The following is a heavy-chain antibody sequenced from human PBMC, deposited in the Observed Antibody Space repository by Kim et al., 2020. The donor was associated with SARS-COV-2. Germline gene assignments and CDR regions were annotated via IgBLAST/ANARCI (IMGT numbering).Heavy chain of an antibody. CDR3: ARDLWFGGERGPGAFDI. Sequence: GGSLRLSCAASGFTFSSYGMHWVRQAPGKGLEWVAVIWYDGSNKYYADSVKGRFTISRDNSKNTLYLQMNSLRAEDTAVYYCARDLWFGGERGPGAFDIWGQGTMVTVSS. V-gene: IGHV3-33*01. CDR1: GFTFSSYG. CDR2: IWYDGSNK. J-gene: IGHJ3*02. D-gene: IGHD3-10*01.